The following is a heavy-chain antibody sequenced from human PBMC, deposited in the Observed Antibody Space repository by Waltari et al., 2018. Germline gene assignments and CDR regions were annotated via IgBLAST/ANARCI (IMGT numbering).Heavy chain of an antibody. D-gene: IGHD1-26*01. CDR2: VNRDGGGT. Sequence: EVQLVESGGGLVQPGGSLRLSCVASGFTPSRFWMHWVRQAPGKGLVGVPRVNRDGGGTTYADSVKGRFTNSRDNPKNTLFLQMNSLRAEDTAVYYCVGGYRRGVTNGDYFEYWGQGTLVTVSS. J-gene: IGHJ4*02. V-gene: IGHV3-74*01. CDR1: GFTPSRFW. CDR3: VGGYRRGVTNGDYFEY.